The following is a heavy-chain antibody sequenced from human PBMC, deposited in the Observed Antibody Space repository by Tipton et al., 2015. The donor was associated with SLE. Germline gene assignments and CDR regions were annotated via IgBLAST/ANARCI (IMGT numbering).Heavy chain of an antibody. V-gene: IGHV3-74*01. CDR1: GGSISSRSYY. CDR2: INSDGTT. D-gene: IGHD3-16*01. J-gene: IGHJ4*02. CDR3: ARSLGY. Sequence: LSLTCTVSGGSISSRSYYWGWIRQPPGKGLVWVSRINSDGTTHYADSVKGRFTISRDNAKNTLYLQMNSLRPEDTAVYYCARSLGYWGQGTLVTVSS.